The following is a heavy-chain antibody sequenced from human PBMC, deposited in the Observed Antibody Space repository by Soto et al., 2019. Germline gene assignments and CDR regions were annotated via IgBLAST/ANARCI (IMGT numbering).Heavy chain of an antibody. Sequence: SGGSLRLSCTASGFTFGDYAMSWVRQAPGKGLEWVGFIRSKAYGGTTEYAASVKGRFTISRDDSKSIAYLQMNSLKTEDTAVYYCTSAATKWFGVPPPHFDYWGQGTLVTVSS. D-gene: IGHD3-10*01. J-gene: IGHJ4*02. V-gene: IGHV3-49*04. CDR2: IRSKAYGGTT. CDR1: GFTFGDYA. CDR3: TSAATKWFGVPPPHFDY.